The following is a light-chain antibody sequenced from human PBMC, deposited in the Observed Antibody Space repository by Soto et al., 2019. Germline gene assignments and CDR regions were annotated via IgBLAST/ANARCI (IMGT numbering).Light chain of an antibody. Sequence: DIVMTQSPDSLAVSLGERATINYKSSQSILHDSNNKNYLAWYQQRPGQPPRLLLSRASARESGVPDRFSGSGAGTDFTLTISSLQTEDVAVYYCQQYYTSPYTFGQGTKLEIK. CDR2: RAS. CDR1: QSILHDSNNKNY. V-gene: IGKV4-1*01. CDR3: QQYYTSPYT. J-gene: IGKJ2*01.